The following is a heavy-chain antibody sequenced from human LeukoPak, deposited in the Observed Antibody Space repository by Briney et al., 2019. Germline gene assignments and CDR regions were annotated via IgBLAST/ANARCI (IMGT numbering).Heavy chain of an antibody. CDR1: GGSIRGYY. CDR2: IYSGGRT. V-gene: IGHV4-59*08. D-gene: IGHD6-13*01. CDR3: ARGMGIAAPGTRD. Sequence: PSETLSLTCTVSGGSIRGYYWSWIRQSPGTGLEYIGYIYSGGRTYYNPSLKSRVTISIDTSKNQFSLKLSSVTAADTAVYYCARGMGIAAPGTRDWGQGTLVTVSS. J-gene: IGHJ4*02.